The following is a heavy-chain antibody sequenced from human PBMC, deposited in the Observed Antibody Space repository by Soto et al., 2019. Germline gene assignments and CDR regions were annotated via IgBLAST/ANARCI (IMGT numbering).Heavy chain of an antibody. CDR3: ARVKGVVPAAIYYYYGMDV. CDR1: GGTFSSYA. CDR2: IIPIFGTA. J-gene: IGHJ6*02. V-gene: IGHV1-69*13. Sequence: SVKVSCKASGGTFSSYAISWVRQAPGQGLEWMGGIIPIFGTANYAQKFQGRVTITADESTSTAYMELSSLRSEDTAVYYCARVKGVVPAAIYYYYGMDVWGQGTTVTAP. D-gene: IGHD2-2*01.